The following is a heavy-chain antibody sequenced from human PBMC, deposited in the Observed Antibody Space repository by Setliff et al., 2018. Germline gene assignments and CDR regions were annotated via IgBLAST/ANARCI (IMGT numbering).Heavy chain of an antibody. V-gene: IGHV3-7*03. CDR3: SRDQRVGYYYVSSGFRRAPTDAFDI. CDR2: IKQDGSET. Sequence: GGSLRLSCAASGFTFSSYWMSWVRQAPGKGLGWVANIKQDGSETYYVDSVKGRFTISRDNAKNSLYLQMNSLTSEDTAVYYCSRDQRVGYYYVSSGFRRAPTDAFDIWGQGTMVTV. CDR1: GFTFSSYW. J-gene: IGHJ3*02. D-gene: IGHD3-22*01.